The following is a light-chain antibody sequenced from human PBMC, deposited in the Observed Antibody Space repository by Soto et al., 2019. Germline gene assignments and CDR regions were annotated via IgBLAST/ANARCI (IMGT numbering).Light chain of an antibody. CDR1: QSVSTN. V-gene: IGKV3-11*01. J-gene: IGKJ4*01. Sequence: EIVMTQSPATLSVSPGERATLSCRASQSVSTNLAWYQQKPGQAPRLLIYDASNRATDIPDRFSGSGSGTDFTLTISSLDPEDFAVYYCHQRSKWPLTFGGGIKVDIK. CDR2: DAS. CDR3: HQRSKWPLT.